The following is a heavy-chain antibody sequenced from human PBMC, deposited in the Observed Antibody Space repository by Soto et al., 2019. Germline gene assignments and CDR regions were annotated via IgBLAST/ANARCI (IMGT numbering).Heavy chain of an antibody. Sequence: QLVESGGALVQPGESLKLSCAASGFSFSGSAIQWVRQAPGNGLEWVGRIRTDANTYATAYAASVTGRFTISRDDSRNTAYLQMNSLKTEDTAVYFCTRRQFYYFGLDVWGQGTTVIVSS. J-gene: IGHJ6*02. D-gene: IGHD6-19*01. CDR3: TRRQFYYFGLDV. CDR2: IRTDANTYAT. V-gene: IGHV3-73*02. CDR1: GFSFSGSA.